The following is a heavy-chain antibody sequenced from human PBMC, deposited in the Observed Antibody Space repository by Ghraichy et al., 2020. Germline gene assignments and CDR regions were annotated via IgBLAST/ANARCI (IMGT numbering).Heavy chain of an antibody. CDR1: GFTFSSYA. J-gene: IGHJ6*02. CDR2: ISGSGGST. CDR3: AKDPPAERDYYYGMDV. D-gene: IGHD5-24*01. Sequence: GGSLRLSCAASGFTFSSYAMSWVRQAPGKGLEWVSAISGSGGSTYYADSVKGRFTISRDNSKNTLYLQMNSLRAEDTAVYYCAKDPPAERDYYYGMDVWGQRTTVTVSS. V-gene: IGHV3-23*01.